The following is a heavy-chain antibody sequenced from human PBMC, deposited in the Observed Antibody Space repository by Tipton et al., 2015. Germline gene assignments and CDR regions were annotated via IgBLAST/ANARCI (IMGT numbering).Heavy chain of an antibody. CDR3: ARGGVSGGFDM. CDR2: ISGGNT. Sequence: GSLRLSCEASGFTFSNYAMHWVRQAPGKGLEWVSVISGGNTYYADSVKGRFTISRDNAKNTLYLQMNSLRAEDTAVYYCARGGVSGGFDMWGQGTMVTVSS. CDR1: GFTFSNYA. J-gene: IGHJ3*02. D-gene: IGHD2-8*02. V-gene: IGHV3-23*01.